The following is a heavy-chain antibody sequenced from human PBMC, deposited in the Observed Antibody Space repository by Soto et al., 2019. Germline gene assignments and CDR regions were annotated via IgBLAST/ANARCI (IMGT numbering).Heavy chain of an antibody. CDR2: MNPHRGNS. J-gene: IGHJ5*02. V-gene: IGHV1-8*01. D-gene: IGHD3-10*01. Sequence: QVQLVQSGAEARNPGASVKVSCKASGYTFADYDINWVRQAAGQGLEWMGWMNPHRGNSGRAQKFQGRVAFTRNISISTAYMELSSLTSADTAVYFCARGPLGYSTGSYDWFDPWGQGTLVSVST. CDR3: ARGPLGYSTGSYDWFDP. CDR1: GYTFADYD.